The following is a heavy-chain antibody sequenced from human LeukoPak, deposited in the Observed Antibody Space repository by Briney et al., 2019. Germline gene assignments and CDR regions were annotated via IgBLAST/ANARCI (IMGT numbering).Heavy chain of an antibody. J-gene: IGHJ4*02. V-gene: IGHV1-46*01. CDR1: GYTFTSYY. CDR2: INPSGGST. CDR3: AREGVAGTGLDY. Sequence: ASVKVSCKASGYTFTSYYMHWVRQAPGQGLEWMGIINPSGGSTSYAQKLQGRITMTRDTSTSTVYMELSSLRSEDTAVYYCAREGVAGTGLDYWGQGTLVTVSS. D-gene: IGHD6-13*01.